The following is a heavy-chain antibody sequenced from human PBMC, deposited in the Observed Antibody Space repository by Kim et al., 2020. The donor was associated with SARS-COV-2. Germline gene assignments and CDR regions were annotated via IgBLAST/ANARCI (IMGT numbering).Heavy chain of an antibody. D-gene: IGHD3-9*01. V-gene: IGHV3-48*03. Sequence: GGSLRLSCAASGFTFSSYEMNWVRQAPGKGLEWVSYISSSGSTIYYADSVKGRFTISRDNAKNSLYLQMNSLRAEDTAVYYCASHPGGPPEYYDILTGYYDYWGQGTLVTVSS. J-gene: IGHJ4*02. CDR2: ISSSGSTI. CDR1: GFTFSSYE. CDR3: ASHPGGPPEYYDILTGYYDY.